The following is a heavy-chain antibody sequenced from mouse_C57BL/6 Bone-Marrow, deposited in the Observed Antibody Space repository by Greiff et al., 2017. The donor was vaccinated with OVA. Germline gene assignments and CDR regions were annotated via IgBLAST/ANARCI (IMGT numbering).Heavy chain of an antibody. CDR2: IYPGSGNT. J-gene: IGHJ2*01. D-gene: IGHD1-1*01. CDR3: ARDYYGSHY. CDR1: GYPFTDYY. Sequence: QVQLKQSGAELVRPGASVKLSCKASGYPFTDYYINWVKQRPGQGLEWIARIYPGSGNTYYNEKFKGKATLTAEKSSSTAYMQLSSLTSEAAAVYFCARDYYGSHYWGQGTTLTVSS. V-gene: IGHV1-76*01.